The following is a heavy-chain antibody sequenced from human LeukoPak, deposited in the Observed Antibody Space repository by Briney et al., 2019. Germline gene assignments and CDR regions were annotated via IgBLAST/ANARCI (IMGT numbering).Heavy chain of an antibody. V-gene: IGHV4-31*02. CDR1: GFTVSSNY. Sequence: LRLSCAASGFTVSSNYMSWVRQHPGKGLEWIGYIYYSGSTYYNPSLKSRVTISVDTSKNQFSLKLSSVTAADTAVYYCARGSSSRHYYYYGMDVWGQGTTVTVSS. CDR2: IYYSGST. D-gene: IGHD6-13*01. CDR3: ARGSSSRHYYYYGMDV. J-gene: IGHJ6*02.